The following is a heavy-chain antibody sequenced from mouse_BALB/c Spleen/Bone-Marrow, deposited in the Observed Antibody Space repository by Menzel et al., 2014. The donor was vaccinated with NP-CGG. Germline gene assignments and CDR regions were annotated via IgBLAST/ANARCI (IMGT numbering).Heavy chain of an antibody. V-gene: IGHV1-87*01. J-gene: IGHJ3*01. D-gene: IGHD2-4*01. CDR2: IYPGDGDT. CDR1: GYTFTSYW. CDR3: ARSEATMILAY. Sequence: QVQLQQSGAELARPGASVKLSCKASGYTFTSYWMQWVKQRPGQGLEWIGAIYPGDGDTRYTQKFKGKATLTADKSSSTAYMQLSSLASEDSAVYYCARSEATMILAYWGQGTLVTVSA.